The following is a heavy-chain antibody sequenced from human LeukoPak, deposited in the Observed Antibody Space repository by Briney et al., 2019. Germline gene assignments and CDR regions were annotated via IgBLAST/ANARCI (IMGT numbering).Heavy chain of an antibody. CDR1: GGSFSGYY. V-gene: IGHV4-34*01. D-gene: IGHD3-10*01. CDR3: ARDLYGSGSYLAR. J-gene: IGHJ4*02. CDR2: INHSGST. Sequence: PSETLSLTCAVYGGSFSGYYWSWIRQPPGKGLEWIGEINHSGSTNYNPSLKSRVTISVDTSKNQFSLKLSSVTAADTAVYYCARDLYGSGSYLARWGQGTLVTVSS.